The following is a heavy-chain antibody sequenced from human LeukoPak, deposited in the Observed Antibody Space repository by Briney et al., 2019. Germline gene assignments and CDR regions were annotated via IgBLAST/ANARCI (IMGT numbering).Heavy chain of an antibody. D-gene: IGHD3-10*01. CDR2: IYYSGST. Sequence: PSETLSLTCTVSGGSISSSSYYWGWIRQPPGKGLEWIGYIYYSGSTKYNPSLKSRVTISVDTSKNQFSLKLSSVTAADTAVYYCARRGVGRGGDFDYWGQGTLVTVSS. J-gene: IGHJ4*02. CDR1: GGSISSSSYY. CDR3: ARRGVGRGGDFDY. V-gene: IGHV4-61*05.